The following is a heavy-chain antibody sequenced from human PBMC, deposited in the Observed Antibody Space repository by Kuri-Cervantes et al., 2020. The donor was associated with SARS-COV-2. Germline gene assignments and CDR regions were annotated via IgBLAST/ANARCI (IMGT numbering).Heavy chain of an antibody. D-gene: IGHD3-3*01. V-gene: IGHV3-74*01. CDR3: AREYYDFWSGYYYGMDV. Sequence: GESLKISCAASGFTFSSYWMHWVRQAPGKGLVWVSRIISDGSSTSYADSVKGRFTISRDNAKNTLYLQMNSLRAEDTAVYYCAREYYDFWSGYYYGMDVWGQGTTVTVSS. J-gene: IGHJ6*02. CDR1: GFTFSSYW. CDR2: IISDGSST.